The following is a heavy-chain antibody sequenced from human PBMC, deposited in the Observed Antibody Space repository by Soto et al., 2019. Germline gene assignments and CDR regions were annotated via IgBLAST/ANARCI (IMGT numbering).Heavy chain of an antibody. CDR1: GGTFSSYA. Sequence: ASVKVSCKASGGTFSSYAISWVRQAPGQGLEWMGGIIPIFGTANYAQKFQGRVTITADESTSTAYMELSSLRSEDTAVYYWARTLTQWELLACGYWGQGTLVTVSS. D-gene: IGHD1-26*01. CDR2: IIPIFGTA. V-gene: IGHV1-69*13. CDR3: ARTLTQWELLACGY. J-gene: IGHJ4*02.